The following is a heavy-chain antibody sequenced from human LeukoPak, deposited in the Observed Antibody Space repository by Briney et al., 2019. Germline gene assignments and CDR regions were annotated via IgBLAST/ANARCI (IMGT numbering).Heavy chain of an antibody. CDR2: IYYSGST. CDR3: ARHGRWELLMSAFDI. J-gene: IGHJ3*02. CDR1: GGAIRSSSYY. D-gene: IGHD1-26*01. V-gene: IGHV4-39*01. Sequence: SETLSLTCTVSGGAIRSSSYYWGWIRQPPGKGLEWIGNIYYSGSTNYNPSLKSRVTISVDTSKDQFSLKLSSVTAADTAVYYCARHGRWELLMSAFDIWGQGTMVTVSS.